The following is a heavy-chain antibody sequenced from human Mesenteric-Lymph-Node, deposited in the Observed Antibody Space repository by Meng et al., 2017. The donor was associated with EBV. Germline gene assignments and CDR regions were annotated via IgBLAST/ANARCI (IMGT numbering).Heavy chain of an antibody. D-gene: IGHD4-17*01. Sequence: EGGPGMGNRWEHLSPPRAFLGSAIHITNHDVGWFRRTPGSRLEWIGMYHHSGNTYPNPSLQGRVSISVDTSKNQVSLQLTSVTAADTAVYHCARHDHSDHGAPNWFDPWGQGTLVTVSS. CDR1: GSAIHITNHD. CDR3: ARHDHSDHGAPNWFDP. V-gene: IGHV4-39*01. CDR2: YHHSGNT. J-gene: IGHJ5*02.